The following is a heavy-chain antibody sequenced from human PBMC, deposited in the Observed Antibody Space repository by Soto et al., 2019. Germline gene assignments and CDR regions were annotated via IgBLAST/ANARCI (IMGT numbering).Heavy chain of an antibody. J-gene: IGHJ3*02. CDR3: ATLGEQQLGAFDI. V-gene: IGHV4-39*01. CDR1: GGSISSSSYY. D-gene: IGHD6-13*01. CDR2: IYYSGST. Sequence: PSETLSLTCTVSGGSISSSSYYWGWIRQPPGKGLEWIGSIYYSGSTYYNQSLKSRVTISVDTSKNKFSLKLSSVTAADTAVYYCATLGEQQLGAFDIWGQGTMVTVSS.